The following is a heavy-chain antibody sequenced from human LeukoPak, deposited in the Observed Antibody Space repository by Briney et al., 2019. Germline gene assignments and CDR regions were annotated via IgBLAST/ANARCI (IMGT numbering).Heavy chain of an antibody. J-gene: IGHJ4*02. CDR2: IKQGGSEK. Sequence: PGGSLRLSCAASGFIFSSYWMSWVRQAPGKGLEWVANIKQGGSEKYYVDSVKGRFTISRDNAENSLYLQTNSLRAEDTAVYYCARDRVDIVADGPADYWGQGTLVTVSS. D-gene: IGHD5-12*01. CDR3: ARDRVDIVADGPADY. V-gene: IGHV3-7*01. CDR1: GFIFSSYW.